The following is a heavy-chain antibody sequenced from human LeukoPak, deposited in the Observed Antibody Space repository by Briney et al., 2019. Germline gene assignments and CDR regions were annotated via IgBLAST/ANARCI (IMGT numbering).Heavy chain of an antibody. Sequence: SETLSLTCAVYGGSFSGYYWTWIRQPPGKGLEWIGEINHSGSTNYNPSLKSRVTISVDTSENQFSLKLSSVTAADTAVYYCARVRATGAFDIWGQGTMVTVSS. D-gene: IGHD1-26*01. CDR2: INHSGST. CDR3: ARVRATGAFDI. V-gene: IGHV4-34*01. J-gene: IGHJ3*02. CDR1: GGSFSGYY.